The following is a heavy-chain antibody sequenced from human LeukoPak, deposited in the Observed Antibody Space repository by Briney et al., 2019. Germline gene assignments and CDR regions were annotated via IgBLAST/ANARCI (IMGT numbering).Heavy chain of an antibody. CDR1: GFTFSSYA. J-gene: IGHJ6*02. Sequence: PGRSLRLSCAASGFTFSSYAMPWVRQAPGKGLEWVAVISYDGSNKYYEDSVKGRFTISRDNSKNTLYLQMNSLRAEDRAVYYCARDWEGMDVWGQGTTVTVSS. V-gene: IGHV3-30*04. D-gene: IGHD1-26*01. CDR2: ISYDGSNK. CDR3: ARDWEGMDV.